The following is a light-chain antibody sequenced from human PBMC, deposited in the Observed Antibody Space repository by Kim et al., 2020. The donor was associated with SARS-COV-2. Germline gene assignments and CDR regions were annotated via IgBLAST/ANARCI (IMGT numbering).Light chain of an antibody. CDR2: GAS. Sequence: SPGERATLSGRASQNVNSNYLVWYQQKRGQAPRLLIYGASTRANGIPDRFSGSGSGTDFTLTISRLEPEDFAVYYCQQYGSSLPAFGQGTKVDIK. CDR3: QQYGSSLPA. J-gene: IGKJ1*01. V-gene: IGKV3-20*01. CDR1: QNVNSNY.